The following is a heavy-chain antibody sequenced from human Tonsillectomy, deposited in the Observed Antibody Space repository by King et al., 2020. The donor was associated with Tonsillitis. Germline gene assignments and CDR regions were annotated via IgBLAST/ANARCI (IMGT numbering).Heavy chain of an antibody. Sequence: VQLVESGGGVVQPGGSLRLSCAASGFTFSTYGMHWVRQAPGKGLEWVAVIRYDGSNENYIDSVKGRFTISTDISKNTMYLQMNSLRAEDTAVFYCAKDWSPFSSSSGYHYGMDVWGQGTTVTVSS. D-gene: IGHD6-6*01. CDR3: AKDWSPFSSSSGYHYGMDV. CDR2: IRYDGSNE. V-gene: IGHV3-30*02. CDR1: GFTFSTYG. J-gene: IGHJ6*02.